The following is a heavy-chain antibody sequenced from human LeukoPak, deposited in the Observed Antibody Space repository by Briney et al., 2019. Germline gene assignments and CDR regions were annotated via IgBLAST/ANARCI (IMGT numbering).Heavy chain of an antibody. J-gene: IGHJ5*02. D-gene: IGHD2-2*01. CDR2: IYPTGNT. Sequence: SETLSLTCTVSGASVSTYYWNWVRQPPGKGLEWIAYIYPTGNTKYNPSLESRVSISLDTSKNQFSLKLSSVTAADTAVYYCARDLYPMEYQLLMGTADWFDPWGQGTLVTVSS. CDR3: ARDLYPMEYQLLMGTADWFDP. CDR1: GASVSTYY. V-gene: IGHV4-4*08.